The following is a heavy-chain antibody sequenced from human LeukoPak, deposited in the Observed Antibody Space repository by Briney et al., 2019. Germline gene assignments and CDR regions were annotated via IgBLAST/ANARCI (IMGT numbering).Heavy chain of an antibody. J-gene: IGHJ4*02. CDR2: ITGSGGST. V-gene: IGHV3-23*01. CDR1: GFTFDNFA. CDR3: ARELFDFDY. Sequence: GGSLRLSCAPSGFTFDNFAMTWVRQAPGKGLGWVSEITGSGGSTYYADSVKGRFTISRDNSKNTLYLQMNSLRAEDTAIYYCARELFDFDYWGQGTLVTVSS. D-gene: IGHD3-10*01.